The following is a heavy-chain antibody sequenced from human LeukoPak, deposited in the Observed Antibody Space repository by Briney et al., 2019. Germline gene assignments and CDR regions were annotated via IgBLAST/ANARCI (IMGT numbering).Heavy chain of an antibody. CDR1: GYIFTDYA. CDR2: MNGGNGNT. Sequence: GASVKVSCKASGYIFTDYAIHWLRQAPGQRPEWMGWMNGGNGNTKYSQEFQGRITLIRDTSAATAYMELSSLRHDDLAVYYCARGRGTSGSNRDFYYYYYMDVWGKGTTVTVSS. D-gene: IGHD2-15*01. CDR3: ARGRGTSGSNRDFYYYYYMDV. J-gene: IGHJ6*03. V-gene: IGHV1-3*03.